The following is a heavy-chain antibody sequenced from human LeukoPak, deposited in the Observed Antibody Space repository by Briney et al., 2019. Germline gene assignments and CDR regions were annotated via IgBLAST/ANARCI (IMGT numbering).Heavy chain of an antibody. CDR1: GFTFSSYW. J-gene: IGHJ4*02. CDR3: ARGGVSWLPNFDY. D-gene: IGHD1-26*01. Sequence: GGSLRLSCAASGFTFSSYWMSWVRQAPGKGLEWVANIKQDGSEKYYVDSVKGRFTISRDSAKNSLYLQMNSLRAEDTAVYYCARGGVSWLPNFDYWGQGTLVTVSS. V-gene: IGHV3-7*03. CDR2: IKQDGSEK.